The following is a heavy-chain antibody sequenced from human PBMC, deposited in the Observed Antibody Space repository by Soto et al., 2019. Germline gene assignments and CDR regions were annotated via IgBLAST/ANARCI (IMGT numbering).Heavy chain of an antibody. V-gene: IGHV4-4*02. CDR1: GGSISSSNW. CDR3: ARVSGSYYYGMDV. J-gene: IGHJ6*02. Sequence: QMQLQESGPGLVKPSGTLSLTCAVYGGSISSSNWWSWVRQPPGKGVEWIGEIYHSGSTNYNPSLKSRVTISVDKSKNQFSLKLSSVTAADTAVYSCARVSGSYYYGMDVWGQGTTVTVSS. D-gene: IGHD1-26*01. CDR2: IYHSGST.